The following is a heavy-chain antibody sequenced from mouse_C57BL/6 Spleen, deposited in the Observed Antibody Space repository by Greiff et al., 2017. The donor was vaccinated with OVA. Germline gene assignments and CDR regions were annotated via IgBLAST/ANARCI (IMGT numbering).Heavy chain of an antibody. CDR1: GFTFSDYG. CDR2: ISSGSSTI. V-gene: IGHV5-17*01. J-gene: IGHJ3*01. D-gene: IGHD1-1*01. Sequence: DVKLVESGGGLVKPGGSLKLSCAASGFTFSDYGMHWVRQAPEKGLEWVAYISSGSSTIYYADTVKGRFTISRDNAKNTLFLQMTSLRSEDTAMYYCAREDPTVVATPFAYWGQGTLVTVSA. CDR3: AREDPTVVATPFAY.